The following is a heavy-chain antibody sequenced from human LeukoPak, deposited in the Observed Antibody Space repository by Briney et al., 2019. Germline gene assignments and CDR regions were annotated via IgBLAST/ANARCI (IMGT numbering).Heavy chain of an antibody. D-gene: IGHD2-2*01. CDR1: GFTFSSYW. Sequence: GGSLRLSCAASGFTFSSYWMTWVRQAPGKGLEWVANIKQDGSKKSYVDSVKGRFTISRDNAKSSLYLQMNSLRADDTGVYYCASQPAAADVDYWGQGTLVTVSS. CDR2: IKQDGSKK. J-gene: IGHJ4*02. CDR3: ASQPAAADVDY. V-gene: IGHV3-7*03.